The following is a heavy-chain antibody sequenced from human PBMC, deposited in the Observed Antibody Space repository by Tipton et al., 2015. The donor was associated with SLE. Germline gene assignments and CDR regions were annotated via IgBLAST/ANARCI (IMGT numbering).Heavy chain of an antibody. J-gene: IGHJ6*03. CDR2: TYYRSKWYN. Sequence: LRLSCAISGDGVSSNSAAWNWIRQSPSRGLEWLGRTYYRSKWYNDYAVSVKSRITINPDTSKNQFSLQLNPVTPEDTAVYYCAREDIVSRYYYYMDVWGKGTTVTVSS. CDR1: GDGVSSNSAA. D-gene: IGHD2-15*01. V-gene: IGHV6-1*01. CDR3: AREDIVSRYYYYMDV.